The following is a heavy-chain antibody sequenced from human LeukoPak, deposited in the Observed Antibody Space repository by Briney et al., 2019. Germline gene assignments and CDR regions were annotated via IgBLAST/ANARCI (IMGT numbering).Heavy chain of an antibody. Sequence: ASVKVSCKASGYTFTSYGISWVRQAPGQGLEWMGWISAYNGNTNYAQKLQGRVTMTTDTSTGTAYMELRSLRSDDTAVYYCARDHLDIVVVPAAMYYWGQGTLVTVSS. J-gene: IGHJ4*02. CDR1: GYTFTSYG. V-gene: IGHV1-18*01. CDR3: ARDHLDIVVVPAAMYY. D-gene: IGHD2-2*03. CDR2: ISAYNGNT.